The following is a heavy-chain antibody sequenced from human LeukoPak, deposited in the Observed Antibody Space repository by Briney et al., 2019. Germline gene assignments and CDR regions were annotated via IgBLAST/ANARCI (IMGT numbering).Heavy chain of an antibody. V-gene: IGHV4-30-4*01. Sequence: SETLSLTCTVSGGSISSGDYYWSWIRQPPGKGLEWIGYIYYSGSTYYNPSLKSRVTISVDTSKNQFSLKLSSVTAADTAVYYCARKPLFRYFDWYRWGQGTLVAVSS. CDR2: IYYSGST. CDR3: ARKPLFRYFDWYR. CDR1: GGSISSGDYY. J-gene: IGHJ4*02. D-gene: IGHD3-9*01.